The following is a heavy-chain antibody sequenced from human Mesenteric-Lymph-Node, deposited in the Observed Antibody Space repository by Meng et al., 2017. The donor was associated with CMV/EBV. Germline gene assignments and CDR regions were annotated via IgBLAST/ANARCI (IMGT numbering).Heavy chain of an antibody. CDR2: IDFNSGGT. Sequence: ASVKVSCKASGHMFTGFYIHWVRQAPGQGLEWMGWIDFNSGGTIYPQNFQGRVTMTRDTSITTVYMELTRLRSDDTAVYYCVRSNLGNGDFDYWGQGTLVTVSS. J-gene: IGHJ4*02. V-gene: IGHV1-2*02. CDR1: GHMFTGFY. D-gene: IGHD1-1*01. CDR3: VRSNLGNGDFDY.